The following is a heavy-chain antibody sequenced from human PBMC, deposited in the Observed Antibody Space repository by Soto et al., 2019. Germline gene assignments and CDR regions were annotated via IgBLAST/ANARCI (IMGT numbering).Heavy chain of an antibody. D-gene: IGHD3-10*01. J-gene: IGHJ4*02. CDR3: AHSGLGSFYY. V-gene: IGHV2-5*01. CDR1: GFSFSTSRVG. Sequence: GPTLGNPTQTLKLPGTFSGFSFSTSRVGVGWICQPPGKALEWLALIYWNDAKRYSPSLKSRLTITKDTSKNQVVLTMTNMDPEDPATYYGAHSGLGSFYYWGQGIRVTVYS. CDR2: IYWNDAK.